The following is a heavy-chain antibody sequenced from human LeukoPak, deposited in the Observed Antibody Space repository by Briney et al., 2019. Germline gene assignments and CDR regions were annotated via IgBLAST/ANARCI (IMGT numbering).Heavy chain of an antibody. CDR2: IKHDGSER. CDR3: AAGSGWSSEY. D-gene: IGHD6-19*01. Sequence: GLSLRLSCAASGLTSGSYWMSWVRHTPGKGLEWVANIKHDGSERNYMESVKGRFTISRDNGKNSLLLQMNNLRAEDTAVYYCAAGSGWSSEYWGQGTLVTVSS. V-gene: IGHV3-7*03. CDR1: GLTSGSYW. J-gene: IGHJ4*02.